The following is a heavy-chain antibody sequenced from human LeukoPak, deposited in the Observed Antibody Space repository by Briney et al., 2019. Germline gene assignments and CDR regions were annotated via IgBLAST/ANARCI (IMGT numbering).Heavy chain of an antibody. J-gene: IGHJ4*02. V-gene: IGHV4-34*01. Sequence: SETLSLTCAVSGGSFSGYYWSWIRQPPGKGLEGIGEINHSGTTNYNPSLKSRVTISVDTSKNQFSLKLSSVTAADTAVYYCARGWGDTAMVTAYWGQGTLVTVSS. CDR1: GGSFSGYY. CDR3: ARGWGDTAMVTAY. CDR2: INHSGTT. D-gene: IGHD5-18*01.